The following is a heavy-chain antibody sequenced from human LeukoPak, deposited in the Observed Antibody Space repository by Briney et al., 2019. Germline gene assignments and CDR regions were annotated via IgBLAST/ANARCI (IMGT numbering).Heavy chain of an antibody. CDR1: GFTFSRYW. CDR3: ARDSYCSGNGCQDLGY. Sequence: PGGSLRLSCAASGFTFSRYWMHWVPQAPGKGLVWVSRININGSSTIYADSVKGRFTISRDNAKNTLYLQMNNLRADDTAVYYCARDSYCSGNGCQDLGYWGQGTLVTVSS. V-gene: IGHV3-74*01. CDR2: ININGSST. D-gene: IGHD2-15*01. J-gene: IGHJ4*02.